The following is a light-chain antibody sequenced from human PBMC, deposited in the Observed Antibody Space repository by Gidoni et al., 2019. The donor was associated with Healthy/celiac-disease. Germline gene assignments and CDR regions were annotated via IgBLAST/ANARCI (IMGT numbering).Light chain of an antibody. CDR1: QSVSSY. CDR3: QQRSNWPPEFT. Sequence: EIVLTQSPATLSLSPGERATLSCRASQSVSSYLAWYQQKPGQAPRLLISDASNRATGIPARFSGSGSGTDFTITISSLEPEDFAVYYCQQRSNWPPEFTFGPGTKVDIK. CDR2: DAS. J-gene: IGKJ3*01. V-gene: IGKV3-11*01.